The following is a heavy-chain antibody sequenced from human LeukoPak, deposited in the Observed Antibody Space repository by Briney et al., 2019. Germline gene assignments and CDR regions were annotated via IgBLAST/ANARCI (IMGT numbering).Heavy chain of an antibody. J-gene: IGHJ4*02. CDR2: INWNGGST. Sequence: GGSLRLSCAASGFTFDDYGMSWVRQAPGKGLEWVSGINWNGGSTGYADSVKGRFTISRDNAKNSLYLQMNSLRAEDTALYYCARKRDRSGYSGPSDYWGQGTLVTVSS. CDR3: ARKRDRSGYSGPSDY. CDR1: GFTFDDYG. D-gene: IGHD3-22*01. V-gene: IGHV3-20*04.